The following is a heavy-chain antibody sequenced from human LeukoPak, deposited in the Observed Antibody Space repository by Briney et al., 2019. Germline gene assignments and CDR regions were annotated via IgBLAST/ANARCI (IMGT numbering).Heavy chain of an antibody. CDR1: GGSITGYY. Sequence: PSETLSLTCAVYGGSITGYYWSWIRQTPGRGLEWVGEIHYTGATSYNPSLKSRVTISVDTSKNQFSLKLSSVTAADTAVYYCARGLSTMAFPITMVRGPFDYWGQGTLVTVSS. D-gene: IGHD3-10*01. J-gene: IGHJ4*02. CDR2: IHYTGAT. V-gene: IGHV4-34*01. CDR3: ARGLSTMAFPITMVRGPFDY.